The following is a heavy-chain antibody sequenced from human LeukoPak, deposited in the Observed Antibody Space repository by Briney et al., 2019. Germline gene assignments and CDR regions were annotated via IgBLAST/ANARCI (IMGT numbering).Heavy chain of an antibody. J-gene: IGHJ1*01. Sequence: ASVKVSCKGSGYTFTGYYMHWVRQAPGQGLEWMGWIHPNSGGTNYAKKCQGRVTMTRDTSISTAYMELSRLRSDDTAVYYCARRPLDYDILTGEYFLHWGPGTLVTVSP. CDR2: IHPNSGGT. CDR1: GYTFTGYY. D-gene: IGHD3-9*01. V-gene: IGHV1-2*02. CDR3: ARRPLDYDILTGEYFLH.